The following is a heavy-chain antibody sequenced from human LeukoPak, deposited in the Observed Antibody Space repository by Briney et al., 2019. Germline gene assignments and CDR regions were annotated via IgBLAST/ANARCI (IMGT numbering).Heavy chain of an antibody. J-gene: IGHJ5*02. CDR3: ARGPPIAAAVSIGWFDP. V-gene: IGHV1-8*01. D-gene: IGHD6-13*01. Sequence: GASVKVSCKASGYTFTSYDINWVRQATGQGLEWMGWMNPNSGNTGYAQKFQGRVTMTRNTSISTAYMELSSLRSEDTAVYYCARGPPIAAAVSIGWFDPWGQGTLVTVSS. CDR2: MNPNSGNT. CDR1: GYTFTSYD.